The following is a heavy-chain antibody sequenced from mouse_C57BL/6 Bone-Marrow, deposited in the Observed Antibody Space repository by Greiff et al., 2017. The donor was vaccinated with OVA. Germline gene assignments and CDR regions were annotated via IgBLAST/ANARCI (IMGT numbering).Heavy chain of an antibody. V-gene: IGHV1-50*01. CDR3: ARGSNPDY. D-gene: IGHD2-5*01. Sequence: VKLKQPGAELVKPGASVKLSCKASGYTFTSYWMQWVKQRPGQGLEWIGEIDPSDSYTNYNQKFKGKATLTVDTSSSTAYMQLSSLTSEDSAVYYCARGSNPDYWGQGTTLTVSS. CDR2: IDPSDSYT. J-gene: IGHJ2*01. CDR1: GYTFTSYW.